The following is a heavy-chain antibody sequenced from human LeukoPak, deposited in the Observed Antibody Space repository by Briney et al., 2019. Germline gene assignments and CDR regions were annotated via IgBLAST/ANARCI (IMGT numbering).Heavy chain of an antibody. J-gene: IGHJ5*02. CDR2: IYYSGST. D-gene: IGHD3-3*01. Sequence: PSETLSLTCTVSGGSISSYYWSWIRQPPGKGLEWIGYIYYSGSTNYNPSLKSRVTISVDTSKNQFSLKLSSVTAADTAVYYCARGRIPVLRFLEWSNWFDPWGQGTLVTVSS. CDR1: GGSISSYY. CDR3: ARGRIPVLRFLEWSNWFDP. V-gene: IGHV4-59*12.